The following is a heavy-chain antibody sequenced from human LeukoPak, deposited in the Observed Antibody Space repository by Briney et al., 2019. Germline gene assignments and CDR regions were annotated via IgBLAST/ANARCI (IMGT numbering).Heavy chain of an antibody. Sequence: ASVKVSCKASGYTFTSYGISWVRQAPGQGLEWMGWISAYNGNTNYAQKLQGRVTMTTDTSTSTAYMELSSLRSEDTAVYYCASKHLRGYSYDPAEVYFDYWGQGTLVTVSS. D-gene: IGHD5-18*01. CDR3: ASKHLRGYSYDPAEVYFDY. J-gene: IGHJ4*02. CDR2: ISAYNGNT. CDR1: GYTFTSYG. V-gene: IGHV1-18*01.